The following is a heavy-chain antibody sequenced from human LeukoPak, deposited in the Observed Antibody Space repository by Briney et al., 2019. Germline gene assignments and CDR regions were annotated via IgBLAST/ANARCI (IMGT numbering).Heavy chain of an antibody. D-gene: IGHD1-26*01. V-gene: IGHV1-69*02. CDR2: IIPILGIA. CDR3: ARPAEEGYSGSFDY. Sequence: SVKVSCXASGGTFSSYTISWVRQAPGQGLEWMGRIIPILGIANYAQKFQGRVTITADKSTSTAYMELSSLRSEDTAVYYCARPAEEGYSGSFDYWGQGTLVTVSS. J-gene: IGHJ4*02. CDR1: GGTFSSYT.